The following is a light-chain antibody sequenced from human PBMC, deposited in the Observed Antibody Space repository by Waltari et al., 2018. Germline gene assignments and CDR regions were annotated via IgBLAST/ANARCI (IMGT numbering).Light chain of an antibody. CDR2: AAS. CDR3: QQSYSAPPT. J-gene: IGKJ1*01. Sequence: DIQMTQSPSSLSASVGARLTLACRASQTISDYLNWYQHKPGTAPNLLIYAASSLQSGVPSRFSGSGSGTDFTLTISSLQPEDFATYYCQQSYSAPPTFGQGTKVEIK. V-gene: IGKV1-39*01. CDR1: QTISDY.